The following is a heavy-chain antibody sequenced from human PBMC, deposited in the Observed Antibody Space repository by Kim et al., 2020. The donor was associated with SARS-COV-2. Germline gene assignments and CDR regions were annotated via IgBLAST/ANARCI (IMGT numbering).Heavy chain of an antibody. J-gene: IGHJ4*02. Sequence: GGSLRLSCAASGFTFSSYSMNWVRQAPGKGLEWVSSISSSSSYIYYADSVKGRFTISRDNAKNSLYLQMNSLRAEDTAVYYCARVEISGKRTGQRSFGFDYWGQGTLVTVSS. V-gene: IGHV3-21*01. D-gene: IGHD3-3*01. CDR1: GFTFSSYS. CDR2: ISSSSSYI. CDR3: ARVEISGKRTGQRSFGFDY.